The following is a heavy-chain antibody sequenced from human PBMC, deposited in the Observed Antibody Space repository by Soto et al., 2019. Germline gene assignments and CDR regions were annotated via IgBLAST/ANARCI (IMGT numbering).Heavy chain of an antibody. CDR3: ARDGGLDYPIDY. D-gene: IGHD3-16*01. J-gene: IGHJ4*02. Sequence: GGSLRLSCAASGFTFSSYGMHWVRQAPGKGLEWVAVIWYDGSNKYYADSVKGRFTISRDNSKNTLYLQMNSLRAEDTAVYYCARDGGLDYPIDYWGQGTLVTVSS. CDR1: GFTFSSYG. V-gene: IGHV3-33*01. CDR2: IWYDGSNK.